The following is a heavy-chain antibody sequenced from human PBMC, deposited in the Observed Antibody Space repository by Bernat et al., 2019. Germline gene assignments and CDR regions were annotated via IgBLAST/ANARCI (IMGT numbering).Heavy chain of an antibody. J-gene: IGHJ4*02. Sequence: EVQLVESGGGLVQPGGCLRLSCVGSGFTFSAHYIDWVRQAPGKGLEWVGRIRNEDNRYTTEYAASVKGRFTISRDDSKNSLFLQMNSLKMEDTAVYYCAIFDYSNHVFNWGQGTLVTVSS. V-gene: IGHV3-72*01. D-gene: IGHD4-11*01. CDR1: GFTFSAHY. CDR3: AIFDYSNHVFN. CDR2: IRNEDNRYTT.